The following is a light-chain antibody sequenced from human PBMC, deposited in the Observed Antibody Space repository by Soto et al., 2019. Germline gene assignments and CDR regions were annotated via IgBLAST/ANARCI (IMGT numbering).Light chain of an antibody. V-gene: IGKV1-39*01. CDR3: KQSYSSPPT. Sequence: DIQMTQSPSSLSASVGDRVTITCRASQSISSYLNWYQQKPGKAPKLLIYAAYSLQSGVPSRFSGSRSGPDFTLTIRSLQPEDFATYYCKQSYSSPPTFGQGTKVDIK. CDR2: AAY. CDR1: QSISSY. J-gene: IGKJ1*01.